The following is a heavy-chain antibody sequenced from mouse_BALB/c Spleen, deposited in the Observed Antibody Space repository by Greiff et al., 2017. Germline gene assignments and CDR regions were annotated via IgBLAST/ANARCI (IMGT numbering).Heavy chain of an antibody. J-gene: IGHJ2*01. CDR3: ARAYDYDEGGYFDY. CDR1: GFSLTSYG. D-gene: IGHD2-4*01. Sequence: VQLVESGPGLVAPSQSLSITCTVSGFSLTSYGVHWVRQPPGKGLEWLGVIWAGGSTNYNSALMSRLSISKDNSKSQVFLKMNSLQTDDTAMYYCARAYDYDEGGYFDYWGQGTTLTVSS. CDR2: IWAGGST. V-gene: IGHV2-9*02.